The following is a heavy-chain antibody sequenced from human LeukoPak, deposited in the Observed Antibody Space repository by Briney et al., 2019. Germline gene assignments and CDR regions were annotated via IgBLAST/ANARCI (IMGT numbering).Heavy chain of an antibody. CDR2: ISAYNGNT. V-gene: IGHV1-18*04. CDR3: AITTGLDPFYDSSGFFDY. CDR1: GYTFTGYY. Sequence: GASVKVSCKASGYTFTGYYMHWVRQAPGQGLEWMGWISAYNGNTNYAQKLQGRVTMTTDTSTSTAYMELRSLRSDDTAVYYCAITTGLDPFYDSSGFFDYWGQGTLVTVSS. D-gene: IGHD3-22*01. J-gene: IGHJ4*02.